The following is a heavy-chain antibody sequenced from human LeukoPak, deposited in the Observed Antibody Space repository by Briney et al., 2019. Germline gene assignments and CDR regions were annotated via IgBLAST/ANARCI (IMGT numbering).Heavy chain of an antibody. D-gene: IGHD3-22*01. V-gene: IGHV4-4*08. J-gene: IGHJ2*01. CDR1: SGSMFSYY. CDR2: VYSNGMT. Sequence: SETLSLTCSVSSGSMFSYYWNWIRQSPGKGLEWIGFVYSNGMTTYNPSLRSRGTISIATSRNQFSLRLTSVTAADTATYYCTRRAYYDSSGYNPTAGYFDLWGRGTLVTVSS. CDR3: TRRAYYDSSGYNPTAGYFDL.